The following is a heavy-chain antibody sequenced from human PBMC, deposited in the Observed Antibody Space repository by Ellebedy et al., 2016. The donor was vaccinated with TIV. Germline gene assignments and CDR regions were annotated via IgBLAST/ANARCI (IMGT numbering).Heavy chain of an antibody. Sequence: ASVKVSCXASGYKFTSHGITWVRQAPGQGLEWMGWINPYNSHTNSVQKVQGRVTMTTDTSTSTAYMELRSLRSDDTAVYYCARGGQNYFDYWGQGSLVTVSS. V-gene: IGHV1-18*04. CDR1: GYKFTSHG. CDR2: INPYNSHT. J-gene: IGHJ4*02. CDR3: ARGGQNYFDY.